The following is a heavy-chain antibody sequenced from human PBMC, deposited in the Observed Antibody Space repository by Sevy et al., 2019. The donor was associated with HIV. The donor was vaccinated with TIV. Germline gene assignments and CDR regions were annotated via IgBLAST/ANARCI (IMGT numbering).Heavy chain of an antibody. V-gene: IGHV3-23*01. CDR2: ISNSGANT. CDR3: AKEWTLLSDWYGEFDY. D-gene: IGHD6-19*01. CDR1: GFTFTNYG. Sequence: GGSLRLSCAASGFTFTNYGMHWVRQAPGKGLEWVSGISNSGANTYYAHSVRGRSTVSRDNSKNTVYLQLNSQRAEDTAIYYCAKEWTLLSDWYGEFDYWGQGTLFTVSS. J-gene: IGHJ4*02.